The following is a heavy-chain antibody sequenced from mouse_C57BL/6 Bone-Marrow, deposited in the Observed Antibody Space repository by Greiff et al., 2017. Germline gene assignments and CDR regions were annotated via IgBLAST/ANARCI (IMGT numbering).Heavy chain of an antibody. Sequence: EVQLQQSGPELVRPGASVKLSCTASGYNFKDDYMHWVKQRPEQGLEWIGWIDPENGDTEDASKFQGKATITVDTSSNTAYLQLSSLTSEDTAVYYCTRIAYWGQGTLVTVSA. CDR1: GYNFKDDY. CDR3: TRIAY. CDR2: IDPENGDT. V-gene: IGHV14-4*01. J-gene: IGHJ3*01.